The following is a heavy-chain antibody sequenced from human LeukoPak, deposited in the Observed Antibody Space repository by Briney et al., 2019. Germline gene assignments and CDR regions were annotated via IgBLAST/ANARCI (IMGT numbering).Heavy chain of an antibody. CDR3: ARQRGYHDSTTIRFSDL. D-gene: IGHD3-22*01. Sequence: SETLSPTCAVYGGSFSGYYWSWIRQPPGKGLEWIGEINPSGSTNYNPSLKSRVTISVDTSKNQFSLKLNSVTAADTAVYYCARQRGYHDSTTIRFSDLWGQGTRVTVSS. CDR2: INPSGST. CDR1: GGSFSGYY. J-gene: IGHJ5*02. V-gene: IGHV4-34*01.